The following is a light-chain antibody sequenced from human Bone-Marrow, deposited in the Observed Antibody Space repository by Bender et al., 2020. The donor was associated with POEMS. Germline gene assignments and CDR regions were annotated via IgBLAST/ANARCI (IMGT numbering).Light chain of an antibody. V-gene: IGLV2-11*01. J-gene: IGLJ3*02. CDR1: SSDVAAFAY. CDR3: VAWDASLNGWV. Sequence: QSALTQPRSVSGSPGQSVTISCTGTSSDVAAFAYVSWYQHHPGKAPKLLIYDVTKRPSGVPDRFSGSKSGTSASLAITGLQSDDEAIYFCVAWDASLNGWVFGGGTKLTVL. CDR2: DVT.